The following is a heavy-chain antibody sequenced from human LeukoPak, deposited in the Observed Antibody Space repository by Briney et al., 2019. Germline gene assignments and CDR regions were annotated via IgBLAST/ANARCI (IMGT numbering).Heavy chain of an antibody. J-gene: IGHJ4*02. CDR2: ISWNSGSI. CDR1: GFIFDDYA. Sequence: PGRSLRLSCAASGFIFDDYAMHWVRQAPGKGLEWVSRISWNSGSIGYADSVMGRFTISRDNAKNSLYLQMNSLRGEDTALCYCAKDRLPVGVLFDFWGQGTLVTVSS. V-gene: IGHV3-9*01. CDR3: AKDRLPVGVLFDF. D-gene: IGHD1-26*01.